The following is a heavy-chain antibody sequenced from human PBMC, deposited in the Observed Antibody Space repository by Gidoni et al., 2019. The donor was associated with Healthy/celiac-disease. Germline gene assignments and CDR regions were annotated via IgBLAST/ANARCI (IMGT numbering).Heavy chain of an antibody. CDR1: GFTFSSYA. J-gene: IGHJ6*02. Sequence: EVQLLESGGGLVQPGGSLRLSCAASGFTFSSYAMSWVRQAPGKGLEWVSAISGSGGSTYYADSVKGRFTISRDNSKNTLYLQMNSLRAEDTAVYYCAKSDCSSTSCYYYYYYGMDVWGQGTTVTVSS. V-gene: IGHV3-23*01. CDR3: AKSDCSSTSCYYYYYYGMDV. D-gene: IGHD2-2*01. CDR2: ISGSGGST.